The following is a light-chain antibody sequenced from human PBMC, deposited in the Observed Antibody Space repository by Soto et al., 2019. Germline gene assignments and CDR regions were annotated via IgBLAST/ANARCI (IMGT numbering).Light chain of an antibody. V-gene: IGKV2D-29*02. Sequence: DVLITQTPLSLSVAPGQTASISFKSSQSLLHITGETFLFWYLQKPGQSPQLLIYEVSTRVSGVPDRFGGRGSGTDFTLEISRVETDDVGIYYCLQSTQLPPTFGKGTRLEIK. CDR1: QSLLHITGETF. J-gene: IGKJ5*01. CDR2: EVS. CDR3: LQSTQLPPT.